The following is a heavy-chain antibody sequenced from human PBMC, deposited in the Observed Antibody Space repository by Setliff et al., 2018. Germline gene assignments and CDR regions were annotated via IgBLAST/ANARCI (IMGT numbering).Heavy chain of an antibody. CDR1: DYSISSGYY. V-gene: IGHV4-38-2*01. CDR2: VYYSGST. Sequence: SETLSLTCAVSDYSISSGYYWGWIRQPPGKGLEWIGSVYYSGSTYYNPSLKSRVTISVDTSKNQFSLKLSSVTAADTAVYYCARRRLYSSSWFEGAFDIWGQGTMVTVSS. CDR3: ARRRLYSSSWFEGAFDI. D-gene: IGHD6-13*01. J-gene: IGHJ3*02.